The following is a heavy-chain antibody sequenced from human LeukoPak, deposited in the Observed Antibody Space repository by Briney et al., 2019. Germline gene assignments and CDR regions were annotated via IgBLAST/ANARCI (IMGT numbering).Heavy chain of an antibody. V-gene: IGHV4-59*01. CDR3: ARVPRPYYYYMDV. CDR2: VYSNGMT. CDR1: GGSMFSYY. Sequence: PAETLSLTCSVSGGSMFSYYWNWIRQSPGKGLEWIGFVYSNGMTTYNPSLKSRVTISVDTSKNQFSLKLNSVTAADTAVYYCARVPRPYYYYMDVWGKGTTVTVSS. J-gene: IGHJ6*03.